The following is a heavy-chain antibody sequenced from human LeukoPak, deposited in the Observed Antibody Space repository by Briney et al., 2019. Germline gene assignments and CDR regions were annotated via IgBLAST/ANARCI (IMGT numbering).Heavy chain of an antibody. CDR3: ARVVKAVGSWAWFDP. D-gene: IGHD6-13*01. CDR1: GGSFSGYY. Sequence: SETLSLTCAVYGGSFSGYYWSWIRQPAGKGLEWIGRIYDSGSFNYNPSLKSRVTMSVDTSKNQFSLKLTSVTAADTAVYYCARVVKAVGSWAWFDPWGQGTLVTVSS. V-gene: IGHV4-59*10. CDR2: IYDSGSF. J-gene: IGHJ5*02.